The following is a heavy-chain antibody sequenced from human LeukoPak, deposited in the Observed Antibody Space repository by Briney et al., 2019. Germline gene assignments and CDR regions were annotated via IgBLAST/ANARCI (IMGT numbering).Heavy chain of an antibody. J-gene: IGHJ4*02. Sequence: GGSLRLSCAVSGITLSNYGMSWVRQAPGKGLEWVAGISGSGGSTNYAASVRGRFTISRDNPKNTLYLQMNSLRAEDTAVYYCARGGVVTFDYWGQGTLVTVSS. V-gene: IGHV3-23*01. D-gene: IGHD3-3*01. CDR2: ISGSGGST. CDR1: GITLSNYG. CDR3: ARGGVVTFDY.